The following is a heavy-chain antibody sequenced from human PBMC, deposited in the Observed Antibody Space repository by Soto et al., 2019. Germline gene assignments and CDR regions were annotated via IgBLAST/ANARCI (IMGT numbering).Heavy chain of an antibody. CDR2: INAGNGNT. J-gene: IGHJ4*02. CDR3: ARDFYDYDILTGYFLY. Sequence: ASVKVSCTASGYTFTSYAMHWVRQAPGQRLEWMGWINAGNGNTKYSQKFQGRVTITRDTSASTAYMELSSLRSEDTAVYYCARDFYDYDILTGYFLYWGQGTLVTV. CDR1: GYTFTSYA. D-gene: IGHD3-9*01. V-gene: IGHV1-3*01.